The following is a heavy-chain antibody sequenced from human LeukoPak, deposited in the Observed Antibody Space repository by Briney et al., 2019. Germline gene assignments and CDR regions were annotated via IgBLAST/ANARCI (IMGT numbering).Heavy chain of an antibody. CDR2: IYYGGTIT. Sequence: GGSLRLSCAASGFTFSSYAMHWVRQAPGKGLEWVAVIYYGGTITFYADSVKGRFTISRDNSRSTLYLQMNSLRPEDTAVYYCAKDGITARPGGYYFGYWGQGTLVTVSS. V-gene: IGHV3-30*04. D-gene: IGHD6-6*01. J-gene: IGHJ4*02. CDR3: AKDGITARPGGYYFGY. CDR1: GFTFSSYA.